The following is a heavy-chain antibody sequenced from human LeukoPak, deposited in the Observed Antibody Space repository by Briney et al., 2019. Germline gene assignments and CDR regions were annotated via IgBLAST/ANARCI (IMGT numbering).Heavy chain of an antibody. V-gene: IGHV3-23*01. CDR3: AKDRRTIAATGTFF. CDR2: ITGSGDIT. D-gene: IGHD6-13*01. J-gene: IGHJ4*02. Sequence: PGGSLRLSCRASGFTFSTYVMSWVRQAPGKGLEWVSSITGSGDITYYADSVKGRFTISRDNAENMLFLQMSSLRAEGTAIYFCAKDRRTIAATGTFFWGQGTLVTVSS. CDR1: GFTFSTYV.